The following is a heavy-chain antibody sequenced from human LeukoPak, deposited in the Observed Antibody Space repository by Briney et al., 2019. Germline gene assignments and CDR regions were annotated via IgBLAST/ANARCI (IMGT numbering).Heavy chain of an antibody. D-gene: IGHD3-10*01. V-gene: IGHV4-38-2*02. CDR1: GYSISSGYY. J-gene: IGHJ4*02. Sequence: SETLSLTCTVSGYSISSGYYWGWIRQPPGKGLEWIGEINHSGSTNYNPSLKSRVTISVDTSKNQFSLKLSSVTAADTAVYYCARREDLRVRFDYWGQGTLVTVSS. CDR2: INHSGST. CDR3: ARREDLRVRFDY.